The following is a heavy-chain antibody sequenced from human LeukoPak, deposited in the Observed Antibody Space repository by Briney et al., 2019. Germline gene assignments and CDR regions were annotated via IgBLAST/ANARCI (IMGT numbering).Heavy chain of an antibody. J-gene: IGHJ4*02. V-gene: IGHV4-34*01. CDR2: INHSGST. CDR1: GGSFSGYY. Sequence: SETLSLTCAVYGGSFSGYYCSWIRQPPGKGLEWIGEINHSGSTNYNPSLKSRVTISVDTSKNQFSLKLSSVTAADTAVYYCARSGCSSTSCYQADYWGQGTLVTVSS. CDR3: ARSGCSSTSCYQADY. D-gene: IGHD2-2*01.